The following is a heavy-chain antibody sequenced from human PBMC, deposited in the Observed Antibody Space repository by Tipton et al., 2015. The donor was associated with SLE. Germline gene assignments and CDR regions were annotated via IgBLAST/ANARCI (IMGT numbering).Heavy chain of an antibody. CDR2: IIPIFGTT. CDR3: ARSEAPRTPTGEPFDP. Sequence: QVQLVQSGPEVKKPGSSLKVSCKASGGTFSYYAISWVRQAPGQGLEWMGRIIPIFGTTNYAQKFQGRVTFTADESTSTAYMELSSLRSEDTAVYYCARSEAPRTPTGEPFDPWGQGTLVTVSS. D-gene: IGHD1-14*01. CDR1: GGTFSYYA. J-gene: IGHJ5*02. V-gene: IGHV1-69*18.